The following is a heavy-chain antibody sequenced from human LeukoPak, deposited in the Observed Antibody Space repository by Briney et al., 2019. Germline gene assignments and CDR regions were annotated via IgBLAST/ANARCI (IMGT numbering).Heavy chain of an antibody. J-gene: IGHJ4*02. CDR3: AGGKWLFLY. Sequence: PGGSLRLSCAASGFTFSSYGMHWVRQAPGKGLEWVAVISYDGSNKYYADSVKGRFTISRDNSKNTLYLQMNSLRAEDTAVYYCAGGKWLFLYWGQGTLVTVSS. D-gene: IGHD3-22*01. CDR1: GFTFSSYG. CDR2: ISYDGSNK. V-gene: IGHV3-30*03.